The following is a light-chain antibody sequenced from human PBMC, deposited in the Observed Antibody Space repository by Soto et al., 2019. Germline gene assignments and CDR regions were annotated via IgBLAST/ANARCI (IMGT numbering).Light chain of an antibody. Sequence: DIQLTQSPSFLSASVGDRFTITCRASQGISSYLAWYQQKPGKAPKLLIYAASTLQSGVPSRFSGSGSGTEFTLTISSLQPEDFATYYCQQLNSYPVTFGQGTKVEIK. CDR1: QGISSY. CDR3: QQLNSYPVT. J-gene: IGKJ1*01. V-gene: IGKV1-9*01. CDR2: AAS.